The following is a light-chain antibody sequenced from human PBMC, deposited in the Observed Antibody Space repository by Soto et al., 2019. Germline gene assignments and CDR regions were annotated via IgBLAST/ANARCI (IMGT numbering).Light chain of an antibody. Sequence: DIQMTQSPSTLPASVGDRVIITCRASQGIGPWLAWYQQKPGKAPKVLIYKASHLEDGVPSRFSGSGSETDFTLTISSLQPDDFATYYCQQYNGYPYSFGQGTQL. J-gene: IGKJ2*03. CDR1: QGIGPW. CDR3: QQYNGYPYS. V-gene: IGKV1-5*03. CDR2: KAS.